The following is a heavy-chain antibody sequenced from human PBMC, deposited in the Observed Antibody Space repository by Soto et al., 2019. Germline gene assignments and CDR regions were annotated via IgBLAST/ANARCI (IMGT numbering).Heavy chain of an antibody. J-gene: IGHJ4*02. CDR1: GYTFMSYG. Sequence: QVQLMQSGAEVTKPGASVTLSCKTSGYTFMSYGLSWVRQAPGQGLEWMGWTVAGSSNRIYAQKFQDRINMNIDTSTNTGYMELRSLRSDDSALYFCARVAGYGSGSRHFDNWGQGTLVTVSS. CDR3: ARVAGYGSGSRHFDN. V-gene: IGHV1-18*01. CDR2: TVAGSSNR. D-gene: IGHD3-10*01.